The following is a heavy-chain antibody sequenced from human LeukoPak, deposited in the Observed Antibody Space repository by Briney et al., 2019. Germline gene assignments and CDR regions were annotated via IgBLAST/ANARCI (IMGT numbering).Heavy chain of an antibody. J-gene: IGHJ4*02. D-gene: IGHD3-22*01. Sequence: GGSLGLSCAASGFPFSSYVMHWVRQAPGKGLEWVSFTSNDGSNKYYADSVKGRFTISRDNSKNTLDLQMNSLRTEDTAMYYCARGDDSSGYFYSYFEDWGQGTLVTVSS. CDR1: GFPFSSYV. CDR2: TSNDGSNK. V-gene: IGHV3-30-3*01. CDR3: ARGDDSSGYFYSYFED.